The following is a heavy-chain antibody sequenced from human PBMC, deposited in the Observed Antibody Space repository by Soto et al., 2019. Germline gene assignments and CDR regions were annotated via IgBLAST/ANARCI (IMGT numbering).Heavy chain of an antibody. D-gene: IGHD1-26*01. CDR3: ARDLNSRGSYYEDYYYGMDV. V-gene: IGHV1-2*04. CDR2: INPNSGGT. CDR1: GYTFTGYY. J-gene: IGHJ6*02. Sequence: GASVKVSCKASGYTFTGYYMHWVRQAPGQGLEWMGWINPNSGGTNYAQKFQGWVTMTRDTSTSTAYMELSRLRSDDTAVYYCARDLNSRGSYYEDYYYGMDVWGQGPTVTVSS.